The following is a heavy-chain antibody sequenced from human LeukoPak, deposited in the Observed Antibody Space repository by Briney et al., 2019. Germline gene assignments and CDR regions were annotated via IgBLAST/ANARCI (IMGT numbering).Heavy chain of an antibody. D-gene: IGHD3-22*01. V-gene: IGHV3-48*04. Sequence: GGSLRLSCAASGFTFSSYSMNWVRQAPGKGLEWVSYISSSGSTIYYADSVKGRFTISRDNAKNSLYLQMNSLRAEDTAVYYCARVDDSSGYLYFDYWGQGTLVTVSS. CDR1: GFTFSSYS. CDR3: ARVDDSSGYLYFDY. J-gene: IGHJ4*02. CDR2: ISSSGSTI.